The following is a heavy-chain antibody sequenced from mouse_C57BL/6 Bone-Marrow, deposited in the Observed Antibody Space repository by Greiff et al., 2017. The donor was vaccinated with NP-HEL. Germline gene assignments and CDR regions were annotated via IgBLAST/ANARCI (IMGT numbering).Heavy chain of an antibody. CDR2: IWTGGGT. J-gene: IGHJ4*01. CDR1: GFSLTSYA. Sequence: VKVVESGPGLVAPSQSLSITCTVSGFSLTSYAISWVRQPPGKGLEWLGVIWTGGGTNYNSALKSRLSISKDNSKSQVFLKMNSLQTDDTARYYGARKEVTNDHQLYAMDYWGQGASVTVAS. CDR3: ARKEVTNDHQLYAMDY. D-gene: IGHD2-3*01. V-gene: IGHV2-9-1*01.